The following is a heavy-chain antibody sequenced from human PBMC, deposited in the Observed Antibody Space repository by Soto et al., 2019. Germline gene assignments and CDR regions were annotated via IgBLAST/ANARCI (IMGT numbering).Heavy chain of an antibody. CDR1: GFTFSSYS. CDR3: ATDRYDSSGYAGD. Sequence: EVQLVESGGGLVKPGGSLRLSCAASGFTFSSYSMNWVRQAPGKGLEWVSSISSSSSYIYYADSVKGRFTISRDNAKNSLYLQMNSLRAEDTAVYYCATDRYDSSGYAGDWGQGTLVTVSS. J-gene: IGHJ4*02. CDR2: ISSSSSYI. V-gene: IGHV3-21*01. D-gene: IGHD3-22*01.